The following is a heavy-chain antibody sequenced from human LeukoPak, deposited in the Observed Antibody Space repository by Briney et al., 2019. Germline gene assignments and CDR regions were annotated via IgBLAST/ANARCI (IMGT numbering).Heavy chain of an antibody. CDR3: ARHRLSGSTVTFFDI. V-gene: IGHV4-59*08. CDR1: GGSISGYY. D-gene: IGHD4-17*01. Sequence: SETLSLTCTVSGGSISGYYWSWIRQPPGKGLEWIGFISHSGSAYYNTSLNSRVTISLDTSKNQFSLILRSVTATDTAIYYCARHRLSGSTVTFFDIWGQGTLVAVSS. CDR2: ISHSGSA. J-gene: IGHJ4*02.